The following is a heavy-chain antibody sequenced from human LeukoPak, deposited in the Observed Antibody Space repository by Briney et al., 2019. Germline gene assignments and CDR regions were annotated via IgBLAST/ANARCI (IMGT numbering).Heavy chain of an antibody. D-gene: IGHD5-18*01. V-gene: IGHV3-48*04. J-gene: IGHJ4*02. CDR1: GFTFSSYS. Sequence: PGGSLRLSCAASGFTFSSYSMNWVRQAPGKGLEWVSYISSSGSTIYYADSVKGRFTISRDNAKNSLYLQMNSLRAEDTAVYYCARDRAYSYGPPDYWGQGTLVTVSS. CDR2: ISSSGSTI. CDR3: ARDRAYSYGPPDY.